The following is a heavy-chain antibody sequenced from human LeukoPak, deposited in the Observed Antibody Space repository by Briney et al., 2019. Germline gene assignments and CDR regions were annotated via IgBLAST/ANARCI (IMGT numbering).Heavy chain of an antibody. D-gene: IGHD4-23*01. CDR1: GFTFSRYW. J-gene: IGHJ4*02. CDR2: INSDGSTT. CDR3: ARLDYGGNSPIDH. V-gene: IGHV3-74*01. Sequence: GGSLRLSCAASGFTFSRYWMHWVRQAPGKGLVWVSRINSDGSTTGYADSVKGRFTISRDNAKNTLDLQMNSLRGEDTAVYYCARLDYGGNSPIDHWGQGTLVTVSS.